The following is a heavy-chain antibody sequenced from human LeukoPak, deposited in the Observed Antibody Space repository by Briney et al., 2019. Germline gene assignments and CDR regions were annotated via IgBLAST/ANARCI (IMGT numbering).Heavy chain of an antibody. J-gene: IGHJ3*01. CDR1: GFTFSSYG. V-gene: IGHV3-21*01. CDR3: AREVTMLGAL. CDR2: ISSSSYI. D-gene: IGHD3-10*02. Sequence: GTSLRLSCAASGFTFSSYGMNWVRQAPGKGLEWVSSISSSSYIYYADSVKGRFTISRDNAKNSLYLQMNSLRAEDTAVYYCAREVTMLGALWGQGTLVTISS.